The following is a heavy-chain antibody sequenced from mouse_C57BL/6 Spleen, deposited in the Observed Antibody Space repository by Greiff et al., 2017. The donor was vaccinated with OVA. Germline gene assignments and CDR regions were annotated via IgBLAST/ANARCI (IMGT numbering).Heavy chain of an antibody. J-gene: IGHJ4*01. CDR3: TQTTVYAMDY. CDR1: GYTFTDYE. Sequence: VKLMESGAELVRPGASVTLSCKASGYTFTDYEMHWVKQTPVHGLEWIGAIDPETGGTAYNQKFKGKAILTADKSSSTAYMELRSLTSEDSAVYYCTQTTVYAMDYWGQGTSVTVSS. D-gene: IGHD1-1*01. V-gene: IGHV1-15*01. CDR2: IDPETGGT.